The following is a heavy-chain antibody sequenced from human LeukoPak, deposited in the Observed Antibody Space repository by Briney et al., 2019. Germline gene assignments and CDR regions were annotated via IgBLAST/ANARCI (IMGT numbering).Heavy chain of an antibody. CDR2: INPDTGAT. J-gene: IGHJ4*02. Sequence: ASVKVSCKASGYTFIAYYMHWVRQAPGQALEWMGWINPDTGATNYAQEFQGRVTMSRDTSINTAYMELSRLLPNDTAVYYCAKTAVPGTRELDYWGQGALVTVSS. CDR3: AKTAVPGTRELDY. CDR1: GYTFIAYY. D-gene: IGHD6-19*01. V-gene: IGHV1-2*02.